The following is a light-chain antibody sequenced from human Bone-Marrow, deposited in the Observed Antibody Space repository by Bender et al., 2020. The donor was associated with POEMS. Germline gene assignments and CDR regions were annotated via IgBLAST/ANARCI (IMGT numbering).Light chain of an antibody. J-gene: IGLJ2*01. CDR1: SSDVGGYNY. Sequence: QSALTQPASVSGSPGQSVTISCTGTSSDVGGYNYVSWYQQHPGKAHKLLIYGVTNRPSGVSNRFSGSKSGGTASLTIPGLQAEDEADYYCSSYSGSSEVFGGGTKLTVL. CDR3: SSYSGSSEV. CDR2: GVT. V-gene: IGLV2-14*03.